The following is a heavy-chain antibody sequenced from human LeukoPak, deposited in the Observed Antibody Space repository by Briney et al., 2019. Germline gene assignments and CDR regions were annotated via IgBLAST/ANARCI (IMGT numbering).Heavy chain of an antibody. CDR3: ARDDGSGWYGY. Sequence: GGSLRLSCAASGFTFSRYWMHWVRQPPGKGLVWVSRINSDGSSTSYADSVKGRFTISRDNAKNTLYLQMNSLRAEDTAVYYCARDDGSGWYGYWGQGTLVTVSS. CDR2: INSDGSST. V-gene: IGHV3-74*01. D-gene: IGHD6-19*01. J-gene: IGHJ4*02. CDR1: GFTFSRYW.